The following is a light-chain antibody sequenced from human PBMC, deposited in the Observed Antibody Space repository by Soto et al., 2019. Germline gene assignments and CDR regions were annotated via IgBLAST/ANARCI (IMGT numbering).Light chain of an antibody. V-gene: IGLV2-23*01. CDR1: SSDVGSYNL. Sequence: QSALTQPASVSGSPGQSITISCTGTSSDVGSYNLVSWYQQHPGKAPKLMIYEGSKRPSGVSNRFSGSKSGNTASLTISGLQPEDEAEYCCLLSYPGVRAVFGGGTQLTVL. CDR3: LLSYPGVRAV. CDR2: EGS. J-gene: IGLJ7*01.